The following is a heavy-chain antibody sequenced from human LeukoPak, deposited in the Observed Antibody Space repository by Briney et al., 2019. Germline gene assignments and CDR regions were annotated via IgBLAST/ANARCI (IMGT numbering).Heavy chain of an antibody. D-gene: IGHD3-10*01. CDR1: GGSISTSSYH. V-gene: IGHV4-39*01. J-gene: IGHJ4*02. CDR2: IYYSGKT. Sequence: PSETLSLTCTVSGGSISTSSYHWGWFRQPPGKALECIGTIYYSGKTYYNPSLNSRVTISVHTSKNQFSLKLRSVTAADTAVYYCARRYYFVSGSYYPFDFWGQGTLVTVSS. CDR3: ARRYYFVSGSYYPFDF.